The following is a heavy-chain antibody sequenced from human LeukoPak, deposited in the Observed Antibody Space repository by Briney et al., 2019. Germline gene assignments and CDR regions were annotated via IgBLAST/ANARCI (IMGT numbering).Heavy chain of an antibody. Sequence: GGSLRLSCAASGFTFSSHGMHCVRQAPGKGLEWVAVIWYDGGKKYYADTVKGRLTISRDNSKNTLFLQMNSLRAEDTAVYYCARGATIWYGMDVWGQGTTVTVSS. CDR1: GFTFSSHG. CDR2: IWYDGGKK. D-gene: IGHD5-24*01. CDR3: ARGATIWYGMDV. J-gene: IGHJ6*02. V-gene: IGHV3-33*08.